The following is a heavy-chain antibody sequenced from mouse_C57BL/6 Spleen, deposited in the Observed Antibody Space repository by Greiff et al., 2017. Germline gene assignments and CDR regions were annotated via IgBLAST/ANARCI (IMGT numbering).Heavy chain of an antibody. D-gene: IGHD1-1*01. J-gene: IGHJ4*01. CDR1: GYSITSGYY. V-gene: IGHV3-6*01. CDR2: ISYDGSN. Sequence: EVQLQQSGPGLVKPSQSLSLTCSVTGYSITSGYYWNWIRQFPGNKLEWMGYISYDGSNNYNPSLKNRISITRDTSKNQFFLKLNSVTTEDTATYYGARGGATVVATYYYAMDYWGQGTSVTVSS. CDR3: ARGGATVVATYYYAMDY.